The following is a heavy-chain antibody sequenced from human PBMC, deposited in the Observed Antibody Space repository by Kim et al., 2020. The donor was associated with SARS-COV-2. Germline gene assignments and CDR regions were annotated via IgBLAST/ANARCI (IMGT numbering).Heavy chain of an antibody. J-gene: IGHJ4*02. V-gene: IGHV3-30*03. CDR1: GFTFSSYG. D-gene: IGHD4-17*01. Sequence: GGSLRLSCAASGFTFSSYGMHWVRQAPGKGLEWVAVISYDGSNKYYADSVKGRFTISRDNSNNTLYLQMNSLRAEDTAVYYCATLDPYGDYGRVDYWGQGTLVTVSS. CDR2: ISYDGSNK. CDR3: ATLDPYGDYGRVDY.